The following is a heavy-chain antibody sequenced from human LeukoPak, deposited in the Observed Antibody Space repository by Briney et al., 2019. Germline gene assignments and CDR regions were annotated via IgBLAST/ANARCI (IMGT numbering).Heavy chain of an antibody. J-gene: IGHJ4*02. CDR1: GFTFSSYW. V-gene: IGHV3-7*03. D-gene: IGHD2-2*01. CDR2: IHRDGSEK. CDR3: AKGNPPVVPAAVYYFDY. Sequence: GGSLRLPCTASGFTFSSYWMTWLRQAPGTGLEWVANIHRDGSEKNYVDSVRGRFTIYRDNAENSLYLQMDSLRAEDTAVYYCAKGNPPVVPAAVYYFDYWGQGTLVTVSS.